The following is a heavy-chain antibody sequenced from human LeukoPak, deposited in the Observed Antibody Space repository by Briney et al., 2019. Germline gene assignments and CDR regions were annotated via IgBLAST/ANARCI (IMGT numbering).Heavy chain of an antibody. D-gene: IGHD2-2*01. Sequence: PSETLSLTCAVYGGSFSGYYWSWIRQPPGKGLEWIGEINHSGSTNYNPSLKSRVTISVDTSKNQFSLKLSSVTAADTAVYYCARGRGYCSSTSCPRYYYYXXXDVXXXXXXVTVS. V-gene: IGHV4-34*01. CDR1: GGSFSGYY. J-gene: IGHJ6*03. CDR2: INHSGST. CDR3: ARGRGYCSSTSCPRYYYYXXXDV.